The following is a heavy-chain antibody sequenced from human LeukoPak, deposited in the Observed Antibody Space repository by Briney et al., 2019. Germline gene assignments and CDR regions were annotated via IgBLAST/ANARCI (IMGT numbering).Heavy chain of an antibody. CDR3: AKDYDDKFDY. CDR1: GFTFSSYG. J-gene: IGHJ4*02. CDR2: IRYDGSNK. Sequence: PGGSLRLSCAASGFTFSSYGMHWVRQAPGKGLEWVAFIRYDGSNKYYADSVKGRFTISRDNSKNTLYLQMNSPRAEDTALYYCAKDYDDKFDYWGQGTLVTVSS. D-gene: IGHD3-9*01. V-gene: IGHV3-30*02.